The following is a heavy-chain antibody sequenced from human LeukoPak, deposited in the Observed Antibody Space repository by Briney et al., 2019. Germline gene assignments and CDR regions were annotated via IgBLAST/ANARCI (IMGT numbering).Heavy chain of an antibody. D-gene: IGHD6-19*01. V-gene: IGHV4-39*01. CDR2: IYYSGST. CDR3: ARTAQWLAARYFQH. CDR1: GGSISSSSYY. Sequence: PSETLSLTCTVSGGSISSSSYYWGWIRQLPGKGLEWIGSIYYSGSTYYNPSLKSRVTISVDTSKNQFSLKLSSVTAADTAVYYCARTAQWLAARYFQHWGQGTLVTVSS. J-gene: IGHJ1*01.